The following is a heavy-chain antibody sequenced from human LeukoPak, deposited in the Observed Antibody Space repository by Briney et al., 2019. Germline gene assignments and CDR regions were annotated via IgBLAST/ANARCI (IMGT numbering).Heavy chain of an antibody. J-gene: IGHJ4*02. Sequence: GGSLRLSCAASGFTFSSYAMSWVRQAPGKGLEWVSTISGSGSSTYYADSVKGRFTISRDNSKNTLYLQMNSLRAEDTAVYYCAKSMDRGYELVPFDYWGQGALVTVSS. CDR1: GFTFSSYA. D-gene: IGHD5-12*01. CDR2: ISGSGSST. CDR3: AKSMDRGYELVPFDY. V-gene: IGHV3-23*01.